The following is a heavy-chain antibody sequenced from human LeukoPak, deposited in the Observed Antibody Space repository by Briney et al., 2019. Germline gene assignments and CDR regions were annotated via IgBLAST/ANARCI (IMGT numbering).Heavy chain of an antibody. D-gene: IGHD4-23*01. J-gene: IGHJ4*02. Sequence: GGSLRLSCAASGFISSSYWMSWVRQPPGKGLEWVASIKTDGSEKYYVDSVKGRFTISRDNAKNSLFLQMNSLRAEDTAVYFCARDSLSGGISDNWGQGSLVTVSS. CDR1: GFISSSYW. V-gene: IGHV3-7*01. CDR3: ARDSLSGGISDN. CDR2: IKTDGSEK.